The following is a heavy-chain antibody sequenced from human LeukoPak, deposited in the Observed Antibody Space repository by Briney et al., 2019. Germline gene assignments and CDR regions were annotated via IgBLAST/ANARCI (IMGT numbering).Heavy chain of an antibody. Sequence: SETLSLTCAVYGGSFSGYYWSWIRQPPGKGLEWMGEINHSGSTNYNPSLKSRVTISVDTSKNQFSLKLSSVTAADTAVYYCARGSGYSGFDPWGQGTLVTVSS. CDR3: ARGSGYSGFDP. CDR2: INHSGST. J-gene: IGHJ5*02. D-gene: IGHD2-15*01. CDR1: GGSFSGYY. V-gene: IGHV4-34*01.